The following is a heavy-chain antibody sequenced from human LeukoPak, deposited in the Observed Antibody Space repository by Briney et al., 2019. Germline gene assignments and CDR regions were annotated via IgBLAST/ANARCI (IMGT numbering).Heavy chain of an antibody. Sequence: PGGSLRLSCAASGFTFSSYAMSWVRQAPGKRREGVSAISGSGGSTYYADSVKGRFTISRDNSKNTLYLQMNSLRAEDTAVYYCAKDGLPGSYTYFDYWGQGTLVTVSS. CDR2: ISGSGGST. CDR3: AKDGLPGSYTYFDY. V-gene: IGHV3-23*01. CDR1: GFTFSSYA. J-gene: IGHJ4*02. D-gene: IGHD1-26*01.